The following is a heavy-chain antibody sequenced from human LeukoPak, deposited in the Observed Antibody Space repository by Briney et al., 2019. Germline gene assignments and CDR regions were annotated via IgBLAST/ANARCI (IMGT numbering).Heavy chain of an antibody. CDR3: ARFRAAGVDY. V-gene: IGHV4-34*01. CDR2: INHSGST. J-gene: IGHJ4*02. CDR1: GGSFSGYY. D-gene: IGHD6-13*01. Sequence: PSETLSLTCAVYGGSFSGYYWSWIRQPPGKGLEWIGEINHSGSTNYNPSLKSRVTISVDTSKNQFSPKLSSVTAADTAVYYCARFRAAGVDYWGQGTLVTVSS.